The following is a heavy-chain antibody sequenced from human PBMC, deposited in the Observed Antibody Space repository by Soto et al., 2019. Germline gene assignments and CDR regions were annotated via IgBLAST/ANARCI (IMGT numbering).Heavy chain of an antibody. J-gene: IGHJ6*02. CDR3: AKCKGRRRHYCYYGLDF. CDR2: MSGSGGGT. V-gene: IGHV3-23*01. CDR1: GFTFSSYG. Sequence: PGGYLRLSCAASGFTFSSYGMSWVRQAPGRGLEWVSTMSGSGGGTYYADSVEGRFTISRDTSKSTLYLQMNSLRAEDTALYFCAKCKGRRRHYCYYGLDFWGQGTTVTVSS.